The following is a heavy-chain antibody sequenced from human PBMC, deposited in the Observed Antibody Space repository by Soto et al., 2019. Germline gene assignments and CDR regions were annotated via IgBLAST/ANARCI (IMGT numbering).Heavy chain of an antibody. CDR1: ASFGTYY. CDR2: IFSSEHF. J-gene: IGHJ4*02. V-gene: IGHV4-59*01. CDR3: AREGGGYRFDH. D-gene: IGHD3-16*02. Sequence: QVQLQESGPGLVQPSETLSLTCVGASFGTYYWSWIRQPPGKGLEWLGYIFSSEHFKYNPSLKSRLTISVDPSKNHVSLRMASVNAADPAVYYFAREGGGYRFDHWGQGTLVTVSS.